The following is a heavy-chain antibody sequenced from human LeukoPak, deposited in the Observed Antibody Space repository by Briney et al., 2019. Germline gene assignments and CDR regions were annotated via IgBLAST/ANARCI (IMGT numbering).Heavy chain of an antibody. J-gene: IGHJ4*02. CDR3: ARDWGRRYSSGWYGDFDY. Sequence: PGRSLSLSCAASGFTFSNYAMHWVRQAPGKGLEWVAVISFDGSDKYYADSVKGRFTISRDNSKNTLYLQMNSLRPEDTAVYYCARDWGRRYSSGWYGDFDYWGQGTLVTVSS. CDR1: GFTFSNYA. V-gene: IGHV3-30-3*01. D-gene: IGHD6-19*01. CDR2: ISFDGSDK.